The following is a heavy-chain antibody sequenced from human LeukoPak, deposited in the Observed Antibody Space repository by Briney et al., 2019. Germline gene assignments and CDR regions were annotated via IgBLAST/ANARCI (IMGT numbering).Heavy chain of an antibody. V-gene: IGHV3-23*01. CDR3: AKGGPGRGAWELPKYYFDY. CDR1: GFTFSIYA. D-gene: IGHD1-26*01. Sequence: GGSLRLSCAASGFTFSIYAMSWVRQAPGKGLEWVSAISGSGGSTYYADSVKGRFTISRDNSKNTLYLQLNSLRAEDTAIYYCAKGGPGRGAWELPKYYFDYWGQGTLVTVSS. CDR2: ISGSGGST. J-gene: IGHJ4*02.